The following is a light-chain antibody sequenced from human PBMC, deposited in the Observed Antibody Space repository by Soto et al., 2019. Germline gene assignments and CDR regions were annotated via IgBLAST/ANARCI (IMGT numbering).Light chain of an antibody. Sequence: QSALTQPDSVSGSPGQSITISCTGTSSDVGGYNYVSWYQQHPGKAPKLMIYDVSNRPSGVSNRFSGSKSGNTASLTISGLQAEDEADYYCSSYTSSSTSHYVFGTGTKLTVL. CDR2: DVS. CDR3: SSYTSSSTSHYV. J-gene: IGLJ1*01. V-gene: IGLV2-14*01. CDR1: SSDVGGYNY.